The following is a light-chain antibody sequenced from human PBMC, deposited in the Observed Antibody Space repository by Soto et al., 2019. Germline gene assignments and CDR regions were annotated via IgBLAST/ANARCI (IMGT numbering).Light chain of an antibody. CDR3: QKYDSVPFT. V-gene: IGKV1-27*01. Sequence: DIQMTQSPSSLSASVGDRVTITCRASQGIRNYLAWYQQKPGKVPSLLIYAASTLQSGVPSRFSGSGSGTDFTLTISSLQPEDVATYYCQKYDSVPFTFGHGTKVDFK. J-gene: IGKJ3*01. CDR1: QGIRNY. CDR2: AAS.